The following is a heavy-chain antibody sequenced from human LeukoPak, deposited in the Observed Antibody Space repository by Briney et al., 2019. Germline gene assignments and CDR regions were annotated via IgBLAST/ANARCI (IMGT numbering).Heavy chain of an antibody. CDR1: AGSISSYF. CDR3: ARTHSSGYYFDY. J-gene: IGHJ4*02. Sequence: SETLSLTCTVSAGSISSYFWSGIRQPPGKGLEWIGYIYYSGSTNYNPSLQSRVTISVDTSKNQFSLKLSSVTAADTAVYCCARTHSSGYYFDYWGLGTLVTVSS. V-gene: IGHV4-59*01. CDR2: IYYSGST. D-gene: IGHD3-22*01.